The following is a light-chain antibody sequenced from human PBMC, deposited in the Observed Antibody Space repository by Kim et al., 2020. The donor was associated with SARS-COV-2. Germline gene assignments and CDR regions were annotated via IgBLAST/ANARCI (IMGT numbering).Light chain of an antibody. CDR2: EVN. CDR3: CSYAGSSPIV. Sequence: QSALTQPASVSGSPGQSITISCTGTSSDVWNYNLVSWYQHHPGKVPKLLIYEVNKRPSVLSNRFSGSKSGNPNSLTISGLQPDDEGDYYCCSYAGSSPIVFGGGTQLTVL. J-gene: IGLJ2*01. CDR1: SSDVWNYNL. V-gene: IGLV2-23*02.